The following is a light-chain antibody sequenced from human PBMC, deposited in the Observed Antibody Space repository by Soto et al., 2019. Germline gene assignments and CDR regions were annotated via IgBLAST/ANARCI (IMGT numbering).Light chain of an antibody. V-gene: IGKV3-20*01. CDR3: QQYGSSPPYT. J-gene: IGKJ2*01. Sequence: EVELTQSPGTLSLSPGERATLSCRASHSLTNNYLAWYQQKPGQAPRLLIFGSSDRATGIPDRFSGSGSGTDFTLTISRLEPEDFAVYYCQQYGSSPPYTFGQGTKLEIK. CDR1: HSLTNNY. CDR2: GSS.